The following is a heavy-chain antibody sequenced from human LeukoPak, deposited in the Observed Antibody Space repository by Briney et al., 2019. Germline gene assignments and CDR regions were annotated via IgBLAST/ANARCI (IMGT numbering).Heavy chain of an antibody. J-gene: IGHJ3*02. CDR3: AKSWNYYDSSGDDALDI. V-gene: IGHV3-23*01. D-gene: IGHD3-22*01. Sequence: GGSLRLSCAASGFTLSSYAMSWVRQGPGKGLEWVSAISVSGNTYHADSVKGRFTISRDNSKNTLYLQMNSLRVEDTAVYYCAKSWNYYDSSGDDALDIWGQGTMVTVSS. CDR1: GFTLSSYA. CDR2: ISVSGNT.